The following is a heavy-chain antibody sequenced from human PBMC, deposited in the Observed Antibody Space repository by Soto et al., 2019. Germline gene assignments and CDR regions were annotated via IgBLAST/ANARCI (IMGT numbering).Heavy chain of an antibody. Sequence: ASVKVSCKISGYTLTELSMHWVRQAPGKGLEWMGGFDPEDGETIYAQKFQGRVTMTEDTSTDTAYMELSSLRSEDTAVYYCATDLAQWELLGFDYWGKGTLVTVSS. V-gene: IGHV1-24*01. J-gene: IGHJ4*02. CDR3: ATDLAQWELLGFDY. D-gene: IGHD1-26*01. CDR1: GYTLTELS. CDR2: FDPEDGET.